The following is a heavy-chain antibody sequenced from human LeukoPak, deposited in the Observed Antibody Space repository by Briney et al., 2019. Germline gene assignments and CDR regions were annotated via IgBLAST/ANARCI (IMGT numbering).Heavy chain of an antibody. CDR3: ARLKYSPVVVDVHFDY. V-gene: IGHV4-59*12. CDR1: GGSISSYY. J-gene: IGHJ4*02. D-gene: IGHD2-15*01. CDR2: IYYSGST. Sequence: SETLSLTCTVSGGSISSYYWTWIRQPPGKGLEWIGFIYYSGSTNYNPSLKSRVTISVDTSKNQFSLKLSSVTAADTAVYYCARLKYSPVVVDVHFDYWGQGTLVTVSS.